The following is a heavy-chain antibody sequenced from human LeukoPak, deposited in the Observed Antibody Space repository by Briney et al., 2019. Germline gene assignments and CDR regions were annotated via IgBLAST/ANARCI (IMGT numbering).Heavy chain of an antibody. Sequence: GGSLRLSCAASGFTFSDCYMSCIRQAPGKGLEWVSYISSSGTTIYYADSVKGRFTISRDNAKNSLYLQMNSLRAEDTAVYYCARADYDAFDIWGQGTMVTVSS. J-gene: IGHJ3*02. CDR3: ARADYDAFDI. D-gene: IGHD4-11*01. V-gene: IGHV3-11*01. CDR1: GFTFSDCY. CDR2: ISSSGTTI.